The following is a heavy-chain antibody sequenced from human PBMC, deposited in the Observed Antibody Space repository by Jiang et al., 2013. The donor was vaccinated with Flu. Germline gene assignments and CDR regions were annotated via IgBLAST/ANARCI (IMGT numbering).Heavy chain of an antibody. CDR2: ISHTGTT. J-gene: IGHJ4*02. CDR1: GYSISSGYY. Sequence: LLKPSETLSLICTASGYSISSGYYWGWVRQPPGKGLEWIGSISHTGTTYYNPSLQTRLTIPLDTSKNQFSLMLTSVTAADTAVYYCATTTGNWGQGTLVTVSS. V-gene: IGHV4-38-2*02. D-gene: IGHD3-10*01. CDR3: ATTTGN.